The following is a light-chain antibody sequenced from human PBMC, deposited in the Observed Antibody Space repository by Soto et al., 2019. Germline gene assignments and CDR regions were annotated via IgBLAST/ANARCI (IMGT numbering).Light chain of an antibody. V-gene: IGKV3-20*01. CDR1: QSVSSSY. CDR2: GAS. J-gene: IGKJ2*01. Sequence: EIVLTQSPGTLSLSPGERATLSCRASQSVSSSYLAWYQQKPGQPPRLLVYGASSGATGIPDRFSGSGSGTDFTLTINRLEPEDFAVYYCQQYGSSPPYTFGQGTKLEIK. CDR3: QQYGSSPPYT.